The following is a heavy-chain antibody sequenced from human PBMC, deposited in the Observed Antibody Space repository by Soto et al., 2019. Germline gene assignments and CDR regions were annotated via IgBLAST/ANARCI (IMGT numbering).Heavy chain of an antibody. CDR3: ARDCVPSTYSYGPNTIDY. CDR2: ISSSGSTI. D-gene: IGHD5-18*01. V-gene: IGHV3-11*01. Sequence: PGGSLRLSCAASGFTFSDYYMSWIRQAPGKGLEWVSYISSSGSTIYYADSVKGRFTISRDNAKNSLYLQMNSLRAEDTAVYYCARDCVPSTYSYGPNTIDYWGQGTLVTVSS. CDR1: GFTFSDYY. J-gene: IGHJ4*02.